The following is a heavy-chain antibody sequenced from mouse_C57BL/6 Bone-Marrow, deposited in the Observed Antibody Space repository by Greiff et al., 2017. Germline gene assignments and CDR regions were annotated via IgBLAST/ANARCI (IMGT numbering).Heavy chain of an antibody. CDR2: IYPRAGST. CDR1: GYTFTSYD. V-gene: IGHV1-85*01. CDR3: AREDYYGSGGYFDY. Sequence: QVQLQQSGPELVKPGASVKLSCKASGYTFTSYDINWVKQRPGQGLEWIGWIYPRAGSTKYNEKFKGKATLNVDTYSSSAYMELHSLSSEYSAVYFCAREDYYGSGGYFDYWGQGTTLTVSS. J-gene: IGHJ2*01. D-gene: IGHD1-1*01.